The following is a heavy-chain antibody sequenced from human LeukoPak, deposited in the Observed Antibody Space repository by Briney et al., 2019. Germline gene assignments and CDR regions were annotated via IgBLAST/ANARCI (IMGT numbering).Heavy chain of an antibody. V-gene: IGHV3-48*02. CDR1: GFTFSSYA. CDR3: ARSSGWFLDY. Sequence: GGSLRLSCAASGFTFSSYAMSWVRQAPGKGLEWLSYISSGSSTIYYADSVKGRSTISRDNAKNSLYLQMSSLRDEDTAVYYCARSSGWFLDYWGQGTLVTVSS. CDR2: ISSGSSTI. J-gene: IGHJ4*02. D-gene: IGHD6-19*01.